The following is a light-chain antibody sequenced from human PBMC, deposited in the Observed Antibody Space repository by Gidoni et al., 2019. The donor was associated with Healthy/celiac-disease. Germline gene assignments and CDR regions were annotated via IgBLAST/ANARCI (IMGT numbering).Light chain of an antibody. J-gene: IGKJ5*01. Sequence: EIVMTQSPATLSVSPGERATLSCRASQRVSSNLAWYQQKPGQAPRLLIYGASTRATGIPARFSVSGSGTEFTLTISSLQSEDFAVYYCQQYNNWPPGTFGQXTRLEIK. V-gene: IGKV3-15*01. CDR3: QQYNNWPPGT. CDR1: QRVSSN. CDR2: GAS.